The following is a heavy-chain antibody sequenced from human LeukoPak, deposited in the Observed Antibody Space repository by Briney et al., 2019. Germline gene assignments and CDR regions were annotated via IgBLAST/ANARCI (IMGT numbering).Heavy chain of an antibody. V-gene: IGHV4-34*01. CDR3: ASAAEGIVGATLDY. D-gene: IGHD1-26*01. Sequence: SETLSLTCAVYRGSFSGYYWSWIRQPPGKGLEWIGEIHHSGSTNYNPSLKSRVTISVDTSKNQFSLKLSSVTAADTAVYYCASAAEGIVGATLDYWGQGALVTVSS. J-gene: IGHJ4*02. CDR1: RGSFSGYY. CDR2: IHHSGST.